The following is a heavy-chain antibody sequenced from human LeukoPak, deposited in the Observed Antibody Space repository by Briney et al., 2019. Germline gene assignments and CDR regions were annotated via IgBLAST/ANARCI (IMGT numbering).Heavy chain of an antibody. CDR1: GYRFTNYW. D-gene: IGHD1-26*01. CDR3: ARHRIVGATMHYDY. V-gene: IGHV5-51*01. Sequence: GESLKTSCQGSGYRFTNYWIDWVRQMPGKGLEWMGVIYPGDSNARYSPSFQGQVTISADKSISTAYLQWSSLKASDTAMYYCARHRIVGATMHYDYWGQGTLVTVSS. CDR2: IYPGDSNA. J-gene: IGHJ4*02.